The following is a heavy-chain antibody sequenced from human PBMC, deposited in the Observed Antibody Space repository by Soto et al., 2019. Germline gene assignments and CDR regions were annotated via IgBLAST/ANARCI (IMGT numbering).Heavy chain of an antibody. CDR1: GVSISTGSYY. CDR3: VRHPACISIGGFSGYSDL. D-gene: IGHD3-10*01. J-gene: IGHJ2*01. CDR2: IYNTGST. V-gene: IGHV4-39*01. Sequence: SETLSLTCAVSGVSISTGSYYWGWVRLAPGKGLEWIASIYNTGSTYYNPSLNTRVTISVDTSKNQFSLNLSSMTAADTSVYYFVRHPACISIGGFSGYSDLWGRGTLVTVSS.